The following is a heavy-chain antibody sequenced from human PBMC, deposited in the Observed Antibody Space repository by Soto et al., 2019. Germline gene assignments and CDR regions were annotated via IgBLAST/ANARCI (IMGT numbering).Heavy chain of an antibody. V-gene: IGHV3-72*01. CDR2: TRNKANSYTT. CDR1: GFTFSDHY. J-gene: IGHJ6*03. D-gene: IGHD1-1*01. CDR3: ATQGWNPQGFLDYYYYMDV. Sequence: GGSLRLSCAASGFTFSDHYMDWVRQAPGKGLEWVGRTRNKANSYTTEYAASVKGRFTISRDDSKNSLYLQMNSLKTEDTAVYYCATQGWNPQGFLDYYYYMDVWGKGTTVTVSS.